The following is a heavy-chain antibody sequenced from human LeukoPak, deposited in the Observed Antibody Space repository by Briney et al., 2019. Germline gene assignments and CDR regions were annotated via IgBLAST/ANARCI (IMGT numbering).Heavy chain of an antibody. J-gene: IGHJ5*02. CDR3: ARLLLRYFDWLGKGDNWFDP. V-gene: IGHV4-39*07. Sequence: SETLSLTCTVSGGSISSSTCYWGWIRQPPGKGLEWIGNIYCSGNTYYNPSLKSRVAISVDTSKNQFSLKLSSVTAADTAVYYCARLLLRYFDWLGKGDNWFDPWGQGTQVTVSS. CDR1: GGSISSSTCY. D-gene: IGHD3-9*01. CDR2: IYCSGNT.